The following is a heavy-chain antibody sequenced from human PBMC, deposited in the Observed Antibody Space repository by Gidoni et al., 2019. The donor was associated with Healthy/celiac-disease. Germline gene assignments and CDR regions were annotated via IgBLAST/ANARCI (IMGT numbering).Heavy chain of an antibody. CDR2: ISGSGGST. V-gene: IGHV3-23*01. CDR1: GFTFSSYA. J-gene: IGHJ4*02. Sequence: EVQLLESGGGLVQPGGSLRLSCAPPGFTFSSYAMSWVRQAPGKGLEWVSAISGSGGSTYYADSVKGRFTISRDNSKNTLYLQMNSLRAEDTAVYYCAKGTYDLTPNFDYWGQGTLVTVSS. D-gene: IGHD3-22*01. CDR3: AKGTYDLTPNFDY.